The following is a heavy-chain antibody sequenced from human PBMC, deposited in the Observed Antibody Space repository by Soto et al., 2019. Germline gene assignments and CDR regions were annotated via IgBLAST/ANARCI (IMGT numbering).Heavy chain of an antibody. V-gene: IGHV3-23*01. CDR1: GCTFSGHS. CDR3: ARWDGYGDY. Sequence: EVQLLESGGGLVQPGGSLRLSCEASGCTFSGHSIVWVRQAPGKGLEWVAGINSVYTTFDTEHVRGSFTISRGNSKNTVYLQMTALRVEYTAVYFCARWDGYGDYWGRGTLVTVSS. D-gene: IGHD3-22*01. CDR2: INSVYTT. J-gene: IGHJ4*02.